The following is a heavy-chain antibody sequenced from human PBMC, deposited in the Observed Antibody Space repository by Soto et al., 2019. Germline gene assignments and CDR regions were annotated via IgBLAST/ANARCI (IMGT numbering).Heavy chain of an antibody. D-gene: IGHD6-19*01. CDR2: ISAYNGNT. V-gene: IGHV1-18*01. J-gene: IGHJ6*02. Sequence: ASVKVSCKASGYTFTSYGIRWVRQAPGQGLEWMGWISAYNGNTNYAQKLQGRVTMTTDTSTSTAYMELRSLRSDDTAVYYCARLSSSGWEYYYYYYGMDVWGQRTTVTVSS. CDR1: GYTFTSYG. CDR3: ARLSSSGWEYYYYYYGMDV.